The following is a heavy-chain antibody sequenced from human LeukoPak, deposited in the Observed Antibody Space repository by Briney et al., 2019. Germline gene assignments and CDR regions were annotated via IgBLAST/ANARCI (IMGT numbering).Heavy chain of an antibody. Sequence: SETLSLTCTVSGGSINSSSYYWGWIRQPPGKGLEWIGSIYYSGSTYYNPSLKSRVTISVDSSKNQFPLQLNSVTPEDTAVYYCARDADSYGYVRTYDYWGQGTLVTVSS. V-gene: IGHV4-39*06. J-gene: IGHJ4*02. CDR1: GGSINSSSYY. CDR3: ARDADSYGYVRTYDY. D-gene: IGHD5-18*01. CDR2: IYYSGST.